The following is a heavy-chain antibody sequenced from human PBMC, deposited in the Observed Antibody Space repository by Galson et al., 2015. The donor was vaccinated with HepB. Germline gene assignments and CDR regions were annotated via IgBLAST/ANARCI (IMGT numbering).Heavy chain of an antibody. D-gene: IGHD6-19*01. CDR1: GFTFTSSA. CDR3: AADLYSSGWYTIDY. J-gene: IGHJ4*02. CDR2: IVVGSGNT. V-gene: IGHV1-58*01. Sequence: SVKVSCKASGFTFTSSAVQWVRQARGQRLEWIGWIVVGSGNTNYAQKFQERVTITRDMSTSTACMELSSLRSEDTAVYYCAADLYSSGWYTIDYWGQGTLVTVSS.